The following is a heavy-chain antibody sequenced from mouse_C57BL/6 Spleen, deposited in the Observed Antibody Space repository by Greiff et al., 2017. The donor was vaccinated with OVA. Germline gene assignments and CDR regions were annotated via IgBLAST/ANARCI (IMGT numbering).Heavy chain of an antibody. Sequence: VQLQQSGPELVKPGASVKISCKASGYSFTGYYMNWVKQSPEKSLEWIGEINPSTGGTTYNQKFKAKATLTVDKSSSTAYMQLKSLTSEDSAVYYCARWGIYGKGGYWYFDVWGTGTTVTVSS. V-gene: IGHV1-42*01. CDR1: GYSFTGYY. D-gene: IGHD2-1*01. CDR3: ARWGIYGKGGYWYFDV. CDR2: INPSTGGT. J-gene: IGHJ1*03.